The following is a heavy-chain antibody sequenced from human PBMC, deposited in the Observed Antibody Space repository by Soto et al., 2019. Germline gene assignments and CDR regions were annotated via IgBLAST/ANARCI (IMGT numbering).Heavy chain of an antibody. V-gene: IGHV3-23*01. J-gene: IGHJ6*02. CDR3: AKLKGGFGRFYGLDA. CDR2: MTGGGTT. CDR1: GFTFKNYA. Sequence: LESGGDFIQPGGSLTLSCRASGFTFKNYAMTWVRKCPGKGLEWVSLMTGGGTTDYADSAKGRFIISRDNSNNTLNLQTHSLRADDTAIYYCAKLKGGFGRFYGLDAWVQGTMVTVSS. D-gene: IGHD3-16*01.